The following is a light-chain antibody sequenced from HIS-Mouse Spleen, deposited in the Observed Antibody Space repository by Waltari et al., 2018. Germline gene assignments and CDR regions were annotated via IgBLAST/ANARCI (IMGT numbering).Light chain of an antibody. CDR1: SSDVGSYNL. CDR2: ECS. CDR3: CSYAGSSTVV. J-gene: IGLJ2*01. Sequence: QSALTQPASVSGSPGQSITISCTGTSSDVGSYNLVSWYQQHPGKAPKLMIYECSKRPSRVSNCFSGSKSGNTASLTISGLQAEDEADYYCCSYAGSSTVVVGGGTKLTVL. V-gene: IGLV2-23*01.